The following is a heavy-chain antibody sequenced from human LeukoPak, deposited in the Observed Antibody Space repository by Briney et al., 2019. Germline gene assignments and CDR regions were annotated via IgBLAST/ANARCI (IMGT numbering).Heavy chain of an antibody. CDR1: GYTFTSYD. Sequence: GASVKVSCKASGYTFTSYDINWVRQATGQGLEWMGWMNPNSGNTGYAQKFQGRVTTTRNTSISTAYMELSSLRSEDTAVYYCARLRPVFLRLRHKDAFDIWGQGTMVTVSS. D-gene: IGHD4-17*01. J-gene: IGHJ3*02. V-gene: IGHV1-8*01. CDR3: ARLRPVFLRLRHKDAFDI. CDR2: MNPNSGNT.